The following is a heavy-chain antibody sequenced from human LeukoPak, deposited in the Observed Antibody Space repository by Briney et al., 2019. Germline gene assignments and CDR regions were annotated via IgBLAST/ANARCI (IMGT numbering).Heavy chain of an antibody. CDR3: AGGRGRYFAL. CDR2: IYYSGST. CDR1: GGSIRIYN. D-gene: IGHD6-25*01. V-gene: IGHV4-59*12. J-gene: IGHJ3*01. Sequence: SETLSLTCTDPGGSIRIYNGSWIRQPPGKGLECIGYIYYSGSTTYNPSLKSRLTISVDTSKSQFSLKLSPVTAADTAVYYCAGGRGRYFALSGQGTMVTVSS.